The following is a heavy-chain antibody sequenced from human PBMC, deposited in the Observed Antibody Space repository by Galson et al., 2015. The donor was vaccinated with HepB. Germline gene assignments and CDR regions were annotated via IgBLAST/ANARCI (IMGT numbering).Heavy chain of an antibody. Sequence: SVKVSCKASGGTFSSYAISWVRQAPGQGLEWMGRIIPILGIANYAQKFQGRVTITADKSTSTAYMELSSLRSEDTAVYYCARPHGGHGLAYYFDYWGQGTLVTVSS. CDR3: ARPHGGHGLAYYFDY. V-gene: IGHV1-69*04. CDR1: GGTFSSYA. D-gene: IGHD4-23*01. J-gene: IGHJ4*02. CDR2: IIPILGIA.